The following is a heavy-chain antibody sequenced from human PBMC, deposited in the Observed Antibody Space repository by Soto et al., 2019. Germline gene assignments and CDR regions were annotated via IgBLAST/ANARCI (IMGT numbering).Heavy chain of an antibody. Sequence: VQLVQSGAEVKKPGASVTVSCKTSGYTFSNYGINWVRQAPGQGLEWLGWISGYNGNTNYAQTVQGRVTMTTDTSTGTVYMELRSLKSDDTAIYYCSRFIMVGGWFDPNYYHGMDVWGQGTTVTGSS. J-gene: IGHJ6*02. CDR3: SRFIMVGGWFDPNYYHGMDV. CDR2: ISGYNGNT. D-gene: IGHD6-19*01. V-gene: IGHV1-18*01. CDR1: GYTFSNYG.